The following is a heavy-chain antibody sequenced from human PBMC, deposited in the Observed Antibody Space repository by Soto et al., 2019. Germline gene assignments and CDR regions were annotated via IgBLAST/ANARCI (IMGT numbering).Heavy chain of an antibody. CDR1: GFTFSSYG. D-gene: IGHD2-2*01. CDR2: ISYDGSNK. J-gene: IGHJ6*01. Sequence: QVQLVESGGGVVQPGRSLRLSCAASGFTFSSYGMHWVRQAPGKGLEWVAVISYDGSNKYYADSVKGRFTISRDNSKNTLYLQMNSLRAEDTAVYYCAKDLYCSSTSCYGTLYYYGMDVW. V-gene: IGHV3-30*18. CDR3: AKDLYCSSTSCYGTLYYYGMDV.